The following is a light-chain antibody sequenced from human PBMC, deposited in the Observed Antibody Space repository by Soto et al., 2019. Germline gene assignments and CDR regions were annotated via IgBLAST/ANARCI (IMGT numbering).Light chain of an antibody. J-gene: IGKJ2*01. V-gene: IGKV3-11*01. Sequence: EIVLTQSPATLSLSPGERATLSCRASQSVSSYLAWYQQKPGQAPRLLIYDASNRATGIPARFSGSGSGTGVALAISGLEPEDFAVYYCQQRSNGPYTFGQGTKLEIK. CDR1: QSVSSY. CDR2: DAS. CDR3: QQRSNGPYT.